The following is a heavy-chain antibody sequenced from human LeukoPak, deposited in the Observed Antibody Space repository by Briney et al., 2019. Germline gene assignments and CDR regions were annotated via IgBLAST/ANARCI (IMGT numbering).Heavy chain of an antibody. CDR1: GYTFTTYP. CDR2: ISAYSGNT. CDR3: ARDRCSATGCYSPLDF. Sequence: GDSVKVSCMASGYTFTTYPVSWVRQAPGQGLEWLGWISAYSGNTKYAQTLQGRVIRATVTSTDTTYMELRNLTSDDTAIYYCARDRCSATGCYSPLDFWGQGTLVAVSS. D-gene: IGHD2-21*01. J-gene: IGHJ4*02. V-gene: IGHV1-18*04.